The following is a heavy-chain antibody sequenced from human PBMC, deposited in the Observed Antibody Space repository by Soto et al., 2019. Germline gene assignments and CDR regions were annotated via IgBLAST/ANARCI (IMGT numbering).Heavy chain of an antibody. CDR1: GFTFSSYS. Sequence: GGSLRLSCAASGFTFSSYSRNWVRQAPGKGLEWVSSISSSISYIYYADSVKGRFTISRDNAKNSLYLQMNSLRAEDTAVYYCATYYYGSGSYGTSPWGQGTLVTVSS. V-gene: IGHV3-21*01. CDR3: ATYYYGSGSYGTSP. J-gene: IGHJ5*02. CDR2: ISSSISYI. D-gene: IGHD3-10*01.